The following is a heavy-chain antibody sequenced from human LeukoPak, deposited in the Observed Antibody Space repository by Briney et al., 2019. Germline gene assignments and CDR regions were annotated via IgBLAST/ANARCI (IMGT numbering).Heavy chain of an antibody. CDR2: IYYSGST. V-gene: IGHV4-59*05. D-gene: IGHD6-19*01. CDR1: GGSISSYY. CDR3: ARRRRQWLVRGYFDY. Sequence: SETLSLTCTVSGGSISSYYWSWVRQPPGKGLEWIGSIYYSGSTYYNPSLKSRVTISVDTSKNQFSLKLSSVTAADTAVYYCARRRRQWLVRGYFDYWGQGTLVTVSS. J-gene: IGHJ4*02.